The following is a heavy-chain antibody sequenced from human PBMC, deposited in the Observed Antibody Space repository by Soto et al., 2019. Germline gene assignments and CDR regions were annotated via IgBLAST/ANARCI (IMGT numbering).Heavy chain of an antibody. CDR3: ASNGGYSGYDFNYYYYMDV. D-gene: IGHD5-12*01. J-gene: IGHJ6*03. CDR1: GFTFSSYW. Sequence: PGGSLRLSCAASGFTFSSYWMSWVRQAPGKGLEWVANIKQDGSEKYYVDSVKGRFTISRDNAKNSLYLQMNSLRAEDTAVYYCASNGGYSGYDFNYYYYMDVWGKGTTVTVSS. CDR2: IKQDGSEK. V-gene: IGHV3-7*01.